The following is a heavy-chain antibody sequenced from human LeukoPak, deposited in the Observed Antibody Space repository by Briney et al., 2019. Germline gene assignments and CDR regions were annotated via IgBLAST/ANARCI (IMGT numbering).Heavy chain of an antibody. CDR2: INPNSGDS. V-gene: IGHV1-2*02. D-gene: IGHD3-10*01. J-gene: IGHJ4*02. CDR3: ATFTGDGSGTYFDY. Sequence: ASVKVSCKASGYSFTSYYLHWVRQAPGQGLEWMGWINPNSGDSLSAQKFQGRVTMTRDTSITTAYMEMSRLISDDTAVYYCATFTGDGSGTYFDYWGQGTLVTVSS. CDR1: GYSFTSYY.